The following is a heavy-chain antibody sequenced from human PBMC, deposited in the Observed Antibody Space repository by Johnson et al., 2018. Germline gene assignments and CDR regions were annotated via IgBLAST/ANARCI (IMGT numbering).Heavy chain of an antibody. D-gene: IGHD5-12*01. CDR1: GFTFDDYA. CDR2: ISWNSGII. CDR3: AKDIGATNSYGMDV. J-gene: IGHJ6*02. Sequence: VQLVESGGGLVQPGRSLRLSCAASGFTFDDYAMHWVRQAPGKGLEWVSGISWNSGIIGYVGSVKGRFTISRDNAKNSLNLQMNSLRAEDTALYYCAKDIGATNSYGMDVWGQGTTVIVSS. V-gene: IGHV3-9*01.